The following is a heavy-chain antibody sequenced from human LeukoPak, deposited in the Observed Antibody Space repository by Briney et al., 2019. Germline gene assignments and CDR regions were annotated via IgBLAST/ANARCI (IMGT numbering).Heavy chain of an antibody. J-gene: IGHJ4*02. CDR3: ARAYDFWKWGVDF. V-gene: IGHV1-69*13. D-gene: IGHD3-3*01. Sequence: ASVKVSCKASGGTFSSYPITWVRHAPGQGLEWIGGIIPAFGTANYAHKFHGRVTITADESTSTAYMELSSLRSEATAVYYCARAYDFWKWGVDFWGQGTLVTVSS. CDR2: IIPAFGTA. CDR1: GGTFSSYP.